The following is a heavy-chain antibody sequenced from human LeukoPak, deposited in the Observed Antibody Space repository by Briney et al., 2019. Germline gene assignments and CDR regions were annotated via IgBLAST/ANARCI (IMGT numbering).Heavy chain of an antibody. Sequence: GASVKVSCKASGYTFTGYYMHWVRQAPGQGLEWMGWINPNSGGTNYAQKFQGRVTMTRDTSISTAYMELSRLRSDDTAVYYCARVDSGYDRRSYYYYMDVWGKGTTVTVSS. CDR2: INPNSGGT. CDR3: ARVDSGYDRRSYYYYMDV. V-gene: IGHV1-2*02. CDR1: GYTFTGYY. D-gene: IGHD5-12*01. J-gene: IGHJ6*03.